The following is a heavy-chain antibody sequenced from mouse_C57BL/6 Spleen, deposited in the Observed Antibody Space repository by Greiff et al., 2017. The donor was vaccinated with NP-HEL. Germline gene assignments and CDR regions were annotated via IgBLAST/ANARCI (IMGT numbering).Heavy chain of an antibody. CDR2: ISGGGGNT. Sequence: EVMLVESGGGLVKPGGSLKLSCAASGFTFSSYTMSWVRQTPEKRLEWVATISGGGGNTYYPDSVKGRFTISRDNAKNTLYLQMSSLRSEDTALYYCARSDGYYSWYFDVWGTGTTVTVSS. D-gene: IGHD2-3*01. V-gene: IGHV5-9*01. CDR3: ARSDGYYSWYFDV. J-gene: IGHJ1*03. CDR1: GFTFSSYT.